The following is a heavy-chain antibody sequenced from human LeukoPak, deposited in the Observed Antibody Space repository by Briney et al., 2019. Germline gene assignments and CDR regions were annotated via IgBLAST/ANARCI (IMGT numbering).Heavy chain of an antibody. V-gene: IGHV5-51*01. CDR2: IYPADSDS. CDR1: RYNFLHYW. J-gene: IGHJ4*02. CDR3: ARRNWNSGYYLDL. Sequence: GQSLNYSCEASRYNFLHYWIGWVRQVPGKGLEWIGIIYPADSDSKYSPPFHGQVTISADKSISTAYLQLVNLKPSDTAIYYCARRNWNSGYYLDLWGQGTPVTFSS. D-gene: IGHD3-22*01.